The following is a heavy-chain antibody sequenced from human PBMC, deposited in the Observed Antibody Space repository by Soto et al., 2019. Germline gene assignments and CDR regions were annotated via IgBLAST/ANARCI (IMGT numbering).Heavy chain of an antibody. J-gene: IGHJ6*04. CDR1: GFTFSSYG. CDR3: AKPSRWITICGVALLNYYDGMDV. V-gene: IGHV3-30*18. CDR2: ISYDGSNK. Sequence: QVQLVESGGGVVQPGRSLRLSCAASGFTFSSYGMHWVRQAPGKGLEWVAVISYDGSNKYYADSVKGRFTISRDNSKKTLYLKMNSLRAEDTSVYYCAKPSRWITICGVALLNYYDGMDVWGEGTTFTVSS. D-gene: IGHD3-3*01.